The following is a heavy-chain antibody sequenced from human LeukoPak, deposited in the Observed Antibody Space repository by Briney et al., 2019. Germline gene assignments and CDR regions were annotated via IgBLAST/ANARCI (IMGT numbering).Heavy chain of an antibody. V-gene: IGHV4-39*07. CDR3: ATGHDDEWYLQGSYSYWYFDL. J-gene: IGHJ2*01. Sequence: SETLSLTCTLSGGSFSCSRDYWAWIRQPPGRGLEWIASIYYSRSTYYSPSVKSQVPISEDTSKTQLSLKLSSVTAVDTAMYYCATGHDDEWYLQGSYSYWYFDLWGRGTLVTVSS. CDR1: GGSFSCSRDY. D-gene: IGHD3-10*01. CDR2: IYYSRST.